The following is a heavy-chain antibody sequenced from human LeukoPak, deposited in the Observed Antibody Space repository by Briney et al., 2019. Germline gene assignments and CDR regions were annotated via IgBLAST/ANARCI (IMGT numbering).Heavy chain of an antibody. V-gene: IGHV4-59*01. J-gene: IGHJ4*02. CDR2: IYYSGST. Sequence: SETLSLTCTVSGGSISSYYWSWIRQPPGKGLEWIGYIYYSGSTNYNPSLKSRVTISVDTSKNQFSLKLSSVTAADTAVYYCARSTFTYDILTGYYPPYFDYWGRGTLVTVSS. CDR1: GGSISSYY. CDR3: ARSTFTYDILTGYYPPYFDY. D-gene: IGHD3-9*01.